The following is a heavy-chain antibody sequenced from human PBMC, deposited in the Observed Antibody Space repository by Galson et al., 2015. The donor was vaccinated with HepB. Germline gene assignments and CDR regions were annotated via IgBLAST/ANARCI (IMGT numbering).Heavy chain of an antibody. CDR1: GFTFSSYA. CDR2: ISSQGVST. Sequence: SLRLSCAASGFTFSSYAIDWVRQAPGKGLEYVSGISSQGVSTYYANSVTGRFTISRDNSKNTVYLQMGSLRAEDMAVYYCARERSGSGWYRGAFDIWGQGTVVTVSS. J-gene: IGHJ3*02. D-gene: IGHD6-19*01. CDR3: ARERSGSGWYRGAFDI. V-gene: IGHV3-64*01.